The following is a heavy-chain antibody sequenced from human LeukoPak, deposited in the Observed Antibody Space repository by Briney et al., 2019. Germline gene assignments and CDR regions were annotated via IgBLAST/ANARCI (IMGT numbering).Heavy chain of an antibody. Sequence: SETLSLTCTVSGGSISSSSYYWGWIRQPPGKGLEWIGSIYYSGSTYYNPSLKSRVTISVDTSKNQFSLKLSSVTAADTAVYYCARWRVDTAMEPFDYWGQGTLVTVSS. J-gene: IGHJ4*02. CDR3: ARWRVDTAMEPFDY. CDR1: GGSISSSSYY. D-gene: IGHD5-18*01. V-gene: IGHV4-39*07. CDR2: IYYSGST.